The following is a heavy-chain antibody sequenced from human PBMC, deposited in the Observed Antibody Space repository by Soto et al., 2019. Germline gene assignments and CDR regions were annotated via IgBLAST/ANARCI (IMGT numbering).Heavy chain of an antibody. V-gene: IGHV1-2*04. CDR2: INPNSGGT. D-gene: IGHD6-19*01. CDR1: GYTFTGYY. CDR3: ARDIGSGPQYYFDY. Sequence: QVQLVQSGAEVKKPGASVKVSCKASGYTFTGYYMHWVRQAPGQGLEWMGWINPNSGGTKYAEKFQGWVTMTRDTSISTAYMELRRLRSDDTAVYFCARDIGSGPQYYFDYWGQGTLVTVSS. J-gene: IGHJ4*02.